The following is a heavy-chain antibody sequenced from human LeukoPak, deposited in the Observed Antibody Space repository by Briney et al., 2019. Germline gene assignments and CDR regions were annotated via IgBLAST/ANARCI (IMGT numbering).Heavy chain of an antibody. CDR2: IYYSGST. J-gene: IGHJ4*02. V-gene: IGHV4-61*01. Sequence: SETLSLTCTVSGGSISSGSYYWSWIRQPPGKGLEWIGYIYYSGSTNYNPSLKSRVTISVDTSKNQFSLKLSSVTAADTAVYYCARDNWGFDYWGQGTLVTVSS. D-gene: IGHD7-27*01. CDR3: ARDNWGFDY. CDR1: GGSISSGSYY.